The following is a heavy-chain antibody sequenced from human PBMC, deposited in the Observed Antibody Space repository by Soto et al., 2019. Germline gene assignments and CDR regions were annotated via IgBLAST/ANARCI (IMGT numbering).Heavy chain of an antibody. V-gene: IGHV4-4*07. CDR1: GGSISSYY. CDR2: IYTSGST. J-gene: IGHJ4*02. CDR3: ARDQGQQLVSYYFHY. D-gene: IGHD6-13*01. Sequence: PSETLSLTCTVSGGSISSYYWSWIRQPAGKGLEWIGRIYTSGSTNYNPSLKSRVTMSVDTSKNQFSLKLSSVTAADTAVYYCARDQGQQLVSYYFHYWGQGTLVTVSS.